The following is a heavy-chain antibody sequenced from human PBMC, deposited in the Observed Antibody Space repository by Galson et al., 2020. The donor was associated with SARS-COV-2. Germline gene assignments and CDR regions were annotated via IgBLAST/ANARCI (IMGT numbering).Heavy chain of an antibody. CDR2: IRYDGSNK. J-gene: IGHJ4*02. CDR1: GFTFSSYG. CDR3: ANLYCSSTSCYR. V-gene: IGHV3-30*02. Sequence: GGSLRLSCAASGFTFSSYGMHWVRQAPGKGLERVAFIRYDGSNKYYADSVKGRFTISRDNSKNTLYLQMNSLRAEDTAVYYCANLYCSSTSCYRWGQGTLVTVSS. D-gene: IGHD2-2*01.